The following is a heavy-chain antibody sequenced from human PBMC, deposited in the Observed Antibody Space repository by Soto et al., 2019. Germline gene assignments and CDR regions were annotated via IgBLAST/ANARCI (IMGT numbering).Heavy chain of an antibody. J-gene: IGHJ4*01. CDR1: GFTFSNYG. CDR3: AKLDKFKPPRSGWANRFEY. CDR2: RSHYGGVI. D-gene: IGHD6-19*01. V-gene: IGHV3-23*01. Sequence: PGGALILSCASFGFTFSNYGMTWVRQATGEGLDGMAGRSHYGGVIYYTDSGKGRFTISRDISKNTLYLQMHSLRAEDTAVYYCAKLDKFKPPRSGWANRFEYWGQGNLVXVS.